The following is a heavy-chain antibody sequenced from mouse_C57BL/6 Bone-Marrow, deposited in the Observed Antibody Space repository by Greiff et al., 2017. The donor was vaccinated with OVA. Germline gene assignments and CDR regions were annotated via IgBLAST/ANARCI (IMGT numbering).Heavy chain of an antibody. V-gene: IGHV1-78*01. Sequence: QVQLQQSDAELVKPGASVKISCKVSGYTFTDHTIHWMKQRPEQGLEWIGYIYPRDGSTKYNEKFKGKETLTADKSSSTAYMQLNSLTSEDSAVYFSARWACITTEGANYFGYWGQGTTLTVSS. J-gene: IGHJ2*01. CDR2: IYPRDGST. CDR3: ARWACITTEGANYFGY. CDR1: GYTFTDHT. D-gene: IGHD1-1*01.